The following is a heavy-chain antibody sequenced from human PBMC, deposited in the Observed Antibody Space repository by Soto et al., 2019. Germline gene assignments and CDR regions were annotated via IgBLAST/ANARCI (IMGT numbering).Heavy chain of an antibody. CDR2: IYWDDDK. D-gene: IGHD6-13*01. CDR3: AHSSYPARNYIAAAGTWFDP. V-gene: IGHV2-5*02. Sequence: QITLKESGPTLVKPTQTLTLTCTFSGFSLSTSGVGVGWIRQPPGNALEWLALIYWDDDKRYSPSLKSRLTSPKDTYKNQVVITMTNMDPVDTATYYGAHSSYPARNYIAAAGTWFDPWGQGTLVTVSS. J-gene: IGHJ5*02. CDR1: GFSLSTSGVG.